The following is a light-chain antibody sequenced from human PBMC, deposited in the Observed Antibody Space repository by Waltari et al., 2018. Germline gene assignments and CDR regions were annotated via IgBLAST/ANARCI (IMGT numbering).Light chain of an antibody. V-gene: IGLV1-40*01. CDR2: AFS. CDR3: QSYDSSLSAV. CDR1: RSNIGAGYD. Sequence: QSVLTQPPSVSGAPGHSVTIPCTGSRSNIGAGYDVHWYQQLPGAAPKLPIYAFSNRPSGVPDRFYGSKSGTSASLAINGLQAEDEAVYYCQSYDSSLSAVFGGGTKVTVL. J-gene: IGLJ3*02.